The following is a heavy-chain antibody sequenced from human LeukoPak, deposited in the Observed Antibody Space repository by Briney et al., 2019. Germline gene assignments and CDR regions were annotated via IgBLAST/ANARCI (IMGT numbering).Heavy chain of an antibody. CDR3: AREVVVPXXRTEDXFXI. V-gene: IGHV3-23*01. D-gene: IGHD2-2*01. CDR2: ISGSGGST. J-gene: IGHJ3*02. Sequence: PGGSLRLSCAASGFTFSSYAMSWVRQAPGKGLEWVSGISGSGGSTNYADSVKGRFTISRDSSKNTLYLQMNSLRAEDTAVYYCAREVVVPXXRTEDXFXIWGQGXXLXXS. CDR1: GFTFSSYA.